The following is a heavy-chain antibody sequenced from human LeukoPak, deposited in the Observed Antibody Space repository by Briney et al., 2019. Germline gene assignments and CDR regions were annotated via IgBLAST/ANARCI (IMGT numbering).Heavy chain of an antibody. CDR2: LSGSGGST. Sequence: GGSLRLSCAASGFTFSSYEMNWVRQAPGKGLEWVSALSGSGGSTYYADSVKGRFTISRDNSKNTLYLQMSSLRAEDTAVYFCAKSLYKSGYGILDYRGQGTLVTVSS. D-gene: IGHD2/OR15-2a*01. J-gene: IGHJ4*02. CDR3: AKSLYKSGYGILDY. CDR1: GFTFSSYE. V-gene: IGHV3-23*01.